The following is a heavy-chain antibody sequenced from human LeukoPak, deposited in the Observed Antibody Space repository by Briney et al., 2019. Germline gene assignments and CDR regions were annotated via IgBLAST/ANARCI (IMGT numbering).Heavy chain of an antibody. D-gene: IGHD5-18*01. CDR3: AKDLWIQLWIGFDY. V-gene: IGHV3-23*01. CDR2: ISGSVGST. CDR1: GFTFSSYA. J-gene: IGHJ4*02. Sequence: PGGSLRLSCAASGFTFSSYAMSWVRQAPGKGLEWVSAISGSVGSTYYADSVKGRFTISRDNSKNTLYLQMNSLRAEDTAVYYCAKDLWIQLWIGFDYWGQGTLVTVSS.